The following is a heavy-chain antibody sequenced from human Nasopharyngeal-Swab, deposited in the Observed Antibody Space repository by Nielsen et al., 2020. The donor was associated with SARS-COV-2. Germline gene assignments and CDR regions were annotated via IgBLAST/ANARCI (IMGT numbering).Heavy chain of an antibody. Sequence: GGSLRLSCSASGFTFSSYATHWVRQAPGKGLEYVSAISSNGGSTYYADSVKGRFTISRDNSKNTLYLQMSSLRAEDTAVYYCVKDLIVVVPAAISDYWGQGTLVTVSS. J-gene: IGHJ4*02. CDR3: VKDLIVVVPAAISDY. D-gene: IGHD2-2*02. CDR2: ISSNGGST. CDR1: GFTFSSYA. V-gene: IGHV3-64D*09.